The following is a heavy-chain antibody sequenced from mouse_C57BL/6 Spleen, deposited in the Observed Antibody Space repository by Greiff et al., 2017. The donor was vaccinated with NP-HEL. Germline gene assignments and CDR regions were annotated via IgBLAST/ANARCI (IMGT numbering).Heavy chain of an antibody. CDR1: GYTFTSYW. D-gene: IGHD2-5*01. CDR3: AILESYYSNLFYAMDY. V-gene: IGHV1-74*01. Sequence: QVQLQQPGAELVKPGASVKVSCKASGYTFTSYWMHWVKQRPGQGLEWIGRIHPSDSDTNYNQKFKGKATLTVDKSSSTAYMQLSSLTSEDSAVYYFAILESYYSNLFYAMDYWGQGTSVTVSS. J-gene: IGHJ4*01. CDR2: IHPSDSDT.